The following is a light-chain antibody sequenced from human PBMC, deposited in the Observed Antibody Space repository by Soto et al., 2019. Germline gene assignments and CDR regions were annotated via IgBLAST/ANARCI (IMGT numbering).Light chain of an antibody. CDR3: SSYTGSSTPYV. J-gene: IGLJ1*01. CDR2: EVS. CDR1: SSDVGGYNY. Sequence: QSALTQPVSVSGSPGQSITISCTGTSSDVGGYNYVSWYQQHPGKAPKLMIYEVSNRPSGVSNRFSGSKSGNTASLTISGLQAEDEADYYCSSYTGSSTPYVFGTGTKLTVL. V-gene: IGLV2-14*01.